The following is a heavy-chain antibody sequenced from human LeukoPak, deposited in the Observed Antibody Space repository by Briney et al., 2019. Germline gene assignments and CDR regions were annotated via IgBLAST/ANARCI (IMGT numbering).Heavy chain of an antibody. V-gene: IGHV3-7*03. Sequence: GGSLRLSCTASGLAFTNCWMSWVRQAPGEGLEWVANISPDGNTRYYVDPVEGRFTISRDNAKNSVLLQMDALTAEDTAVYYCANGCDGSWSLGGQGSLVTVSS. J-gene: IGHJ4*02. D-gene: IGHD3-10*01. CDR2: ISPDGNTR. CDR3: ANGCDGSWSL. CDR1: GLAFTNCW.